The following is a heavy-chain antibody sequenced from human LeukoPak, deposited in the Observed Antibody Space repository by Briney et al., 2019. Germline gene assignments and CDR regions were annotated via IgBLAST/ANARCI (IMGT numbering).Heavy chain of an antibody. J-gene: IGHJ4*02. V-gene: IGHV4-34*01. CDR2: INHSGST. D-gene: IGHD3-16*01. Sequence: SETLSLTCAVYGGSFNSYSWSWIRQPPGKGLEWIGEINHSGSTNYNPSLKSRVTISVDTSKNQFSLKLNSVTAADTAVYYCARTRGGIRPFFDYWGQGILVTVSS. CDR3: ARTRGGIRPFFDY. CDR1: GGSFNSYS.